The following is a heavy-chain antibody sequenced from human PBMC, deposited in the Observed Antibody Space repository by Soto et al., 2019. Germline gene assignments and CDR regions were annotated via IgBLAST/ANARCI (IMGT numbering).Heavy chain of an antibody. CDR2: INAGNGNT. CDR1: GGTFTRSA. J-gene: IGHJ4*02. V-gene: IGHV1-3*01. CDR3: ARWGPDYYDSSGYSSYFDY. D-gene: IGHD3-22*01. Sequence: AKVSCKAGGGTFTRSAMHWLRQAPGQRLEWMGWINAGNGNTKYSQKFQGRVTITRDTSASTAYMELSSLRSEDTAVYYCARWGPDYYDSSGYSSYFDYWGQGTLVTVSS.